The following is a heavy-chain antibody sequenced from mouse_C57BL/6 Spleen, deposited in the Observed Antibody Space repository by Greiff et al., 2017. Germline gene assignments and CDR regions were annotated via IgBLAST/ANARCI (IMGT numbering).Heavy chain of an antibody. CDR3: ARHEGGDGYSYWYFDV. Sequence: RVKPGASVKLSCKASGYAFTEYTIHWVKQRSGQGLEWIGWFYPGSGSIKYNEKFKDKATLTADKSSSTVYMELSRLTSEDSAVYFCARHEGGDGYSYWYFDVWGTGTTVTVSS. V-gene: IGHV1-62-2*01. CDR1: GYAFTEYT. CDR2: FYPGSGSI. D-gene: IGHD2-3*01. J-gene: IGHJ1*03.